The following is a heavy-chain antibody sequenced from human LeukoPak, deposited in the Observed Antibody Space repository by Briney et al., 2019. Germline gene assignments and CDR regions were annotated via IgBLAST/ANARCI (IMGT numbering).Heavy chain of an antibody. D-gene: IGHD6-13*01. CDR3: ASRGIAAAGFDY. CDR1: GGTFSSYA. J-gene: IGHJ4*02. Sequence: GASVKVSCKASGGTFSSYAISWVRQAPGQGLEWMGGITPIFGTANYAQKFQGRVTITADESTSTAYMELSSLRSEDTAVYYCASRGIAAAGFDYWGQGTLVTVSS. CDR2: ITPIFGTA. V-gene: IGHV1-69*13.